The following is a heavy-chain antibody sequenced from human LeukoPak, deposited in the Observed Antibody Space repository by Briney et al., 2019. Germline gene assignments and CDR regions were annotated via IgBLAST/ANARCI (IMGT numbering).Heavy chain of an antibody. D-gene: IGHD2-2*01. Sequence: GGSLRLSCAASGFTFSSYSMNWVRQAPGKGLEWVSSISSSSSYIYYADSVKGRFTISRDNAKNSLYLQMNSLRAEDTAVYYCAKAVVPAAWYYFDYWGQGTLVAVSS. J-gene: IGHJ4*02. CDR3: AKAVVPAAWYYFDY. V-gene: IGHV3-21*01. CDR2: ISSSSSYI. CDR1: GFTFSSYS.